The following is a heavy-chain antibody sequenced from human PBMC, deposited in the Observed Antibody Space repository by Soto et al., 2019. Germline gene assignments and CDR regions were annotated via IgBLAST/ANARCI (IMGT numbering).Heavy chain of an antibody. Sequence: SETLSLTCSVSGYLISSGYYWSWIRKSAGKGLEWIGRIYATGTTDYNPSLKSRVMMSVDTSKKQFSLKLRSVTAADTAVYYCVRDGTKTLRDWFDPWGQGISVTVSS. CDR1: GYLISSGYY. J-gene: IGHJ5*02. CDR2: IYATGTT. CDR3: VRDGTKTLRDWFDP. V-gene: IGHV4-4*07. D-gene: IGHD1-1*01.